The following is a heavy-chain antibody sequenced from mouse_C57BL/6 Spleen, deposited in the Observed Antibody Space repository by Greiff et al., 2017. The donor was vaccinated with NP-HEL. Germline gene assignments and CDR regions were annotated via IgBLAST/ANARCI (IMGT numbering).Heavy chain of an antibody. V-gene: IGHV1-64*01. Sequence: QVQLQQPGAELVKPGASVKLSCKASGYTFTSYWMHWVKQRPGQGLEWIGVIHPNSGSTNYNEKFKSKATLTVDKSSSTAYMQLSSLTSEDSAVDYCARETAQVPHYAMDYWGQGTSVTVSS. CDR2: IHPNSGST. CDR1: GYTFTSYW. CDR3: ARETAQVPHYAMDY. J-gene: IGHJ4*01. D-gene: IGHD3-2*02.